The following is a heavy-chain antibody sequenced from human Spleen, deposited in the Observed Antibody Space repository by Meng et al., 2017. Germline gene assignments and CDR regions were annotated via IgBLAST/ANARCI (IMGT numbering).Heavy chain of an antibody. CDR2: ISSSSSYI. Sequence: GESLKISCAASGFTFSSYSMNWVRQAPGKGLEWVSSISSSSSYIYYADSVKGRFTISRDNAKNSLYLQMNSLRAEDTAVYYCARPSHTDYFDYWGQGTLVTVSS. J-gene: IGHJ4*02. V-gene: IGHV3-21*01. D-gene: IGHD5-18*01. CDR3: ARPSHTDYFDY. CDR1: GFTFSSYS.